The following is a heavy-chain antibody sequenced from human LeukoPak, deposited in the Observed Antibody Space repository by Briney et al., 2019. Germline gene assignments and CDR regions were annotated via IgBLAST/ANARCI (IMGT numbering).Heavy chain of an antibody. J-gene: IGHJ4*02. CDR3: ARDRYVGNGQKLPFDY. V-gene: IGHV1-46*01. Sequence: ASVKVSCKASGYTFTSYYMHWVRQAPGQGLEWMGIINPSGGSTSYAQKFQGRVTMTRDTSTSTVYMELSSLRSEDTAVYYCARDRYVGNGQKLPFDYWGQGTLVTVSS. CDR1: GYTFTSYY. CDR2: INPSGGST. D-gene: IGHD3-16*01.